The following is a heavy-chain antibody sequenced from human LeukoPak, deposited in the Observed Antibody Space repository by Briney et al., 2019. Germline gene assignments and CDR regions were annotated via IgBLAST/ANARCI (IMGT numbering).Heavy chain of an antibody. CDR1: GGSISSSSYY. J-gene: IGHJ3*02. CDR2: IYYSGST. V-gene: IGHV4-39*01. Sequence: PSETLSLTCTVSGGSISSSSYYWGWIRQPPGKGLEWIGSIYYSGSTYYNPSLKSRVTISVDTSKNQFSLKLSSVTAADTAVYYCASRTANALEGFDIWGQGTMVIVSS. CDR3: ASRTANALEGFDI. D-gene: IGHD1-1*01.